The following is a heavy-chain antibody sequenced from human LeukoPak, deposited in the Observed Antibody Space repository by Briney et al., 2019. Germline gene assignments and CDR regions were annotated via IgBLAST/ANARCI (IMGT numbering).Heavy chain of an antibody. J-gene: IGHJ6*02. V-gene: IGHV4-31*11. Sequence: PSETLSLTCAVSGGSISSGDYYWSWIRQHPGKGLEWIGYIYYSGRTYYNPSLKSRVTISVDTSKYQFSLKLSSVTAADTAVYYCARDRYDSYPMDVWGQGTTVTVSS. CDR1: GGSISSGDYY. D-gene: IGHD3-3*01. CDR3: ARDRYDSYPMDV. CDR2: IYYSGRT.